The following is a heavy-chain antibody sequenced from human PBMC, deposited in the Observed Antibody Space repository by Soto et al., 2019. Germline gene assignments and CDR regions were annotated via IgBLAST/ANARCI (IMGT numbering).Heavy chain of an antibody. CDR3: ARGVPGNPLSGHFDY. CDR1: GYTFIHFG. V-gene: IGHV1-18*04. Sequence: GASVKVSCKTSGYTFIHFGIGWVRQAPGQGLEWMGWISDYSGNTDYAQNLQGRVTMTTDTSTSTAYMELRSLTSDDTAVYYCARGVPGNPLSGHFDYWGQGTRVTVSS. J-gene: IGHJ4*02. D-gene: IGHD3-10*01. CDR2: ISDYSGNT.